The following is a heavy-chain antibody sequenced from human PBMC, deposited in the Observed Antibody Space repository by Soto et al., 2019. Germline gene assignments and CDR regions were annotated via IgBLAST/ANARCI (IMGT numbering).Heavy chain of an antibody. J-gene: IGHJ6*02. CDR2: INAGNGNT. D-gene: IGHD6-6*01. CDR1: GYAFTSYA. V-gene: IGHV1-3*01. CDR3: ARVGGSARDYYYYYGMDV. Sequence: ASVKVSCKASGYAFTSYAMHWVRQAPGQRLEWMGWINAGNGNTKYSQKFQGRVTITRDTSASTAYMELSSLRSEDTAVYYCARVGGSARDYYYYYGMDVWGQGTTVTVSS.